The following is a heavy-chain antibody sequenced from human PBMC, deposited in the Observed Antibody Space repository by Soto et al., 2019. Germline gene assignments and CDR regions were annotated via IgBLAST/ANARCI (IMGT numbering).Heavy chain of an antibody. CDR1: GGSVSNDAYY. CDR2: IYHSGST. J-gene: IGHJ4*02. Sequence: QVQLQESGPGLVKPSETLSLTCFVSGGSVSNDAYYWSWIRQPPGKGLEWIGYIYHSGSTYYNPSLKSRVTISADTSANQFSLKVSSVTAADTAVYYCARLGIGWEFPFDYWGQGTLVNVSS. D-gene: IGHD1-26*01. V-gene: IGHV4-61*08. CDR3: ARLGIGWEFPFDY.